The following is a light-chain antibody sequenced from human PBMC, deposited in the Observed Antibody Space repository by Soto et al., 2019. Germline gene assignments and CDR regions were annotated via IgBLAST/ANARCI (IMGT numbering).Light chain of an antibody. CDR3: HQYGNSPLT. CDR1: QSVRSDY. CDR2: GVS. Sequence: EIVLTQSPDTLSLSPGDRATLSCRASQSVRSDYFAWYQRKPGQPPRVILFGVSTRATAIPDRFSGSGSGTDFTLTISRLEPDDFGLYYCHQYGNSPLTFGGGSMVAIK. J-gene: IGKJ4*01. V-gene: IGKV3-20*01.